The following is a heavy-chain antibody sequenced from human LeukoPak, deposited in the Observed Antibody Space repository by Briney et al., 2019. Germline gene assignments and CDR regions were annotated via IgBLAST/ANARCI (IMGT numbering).Heavy chain of an antibody. Sequence: KSGGSLRLSCAASGFTFSSYAMSWVRQAPGKGLEWVSSITRSGGGTFYAGSVKGRFTISRDSSKNTLYLHMNSLRAEDTAVYYCAKGGYAGFSTTWYSDYWGQGTLVTVSS. CDR2: ITRSGGGT. V-gene: IGHV3-23*01. CDR3: AKGGYAGFSTTWYSDY. D-gene: IGHD6-13*01. CDR1: GFTFSSYA. J-gene: IGHJ4*02.